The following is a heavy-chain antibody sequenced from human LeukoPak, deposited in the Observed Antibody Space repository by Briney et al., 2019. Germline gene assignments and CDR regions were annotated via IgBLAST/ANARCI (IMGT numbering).Heavy chain of an antibody. CDR1: GGSFSGYY. CDR2: INHSGNT. V-gene: IGHV4-34*01. J-gene: IGHJ5*02. D-gene: IGHD2-15*01. Sequence: SVTLSLTCAVYGGSFSGYYWSWIRQAPGKGLEWIGEINHSGNTNYNPSLKSRVTISVDTSKNQFSLKLSSVTAADTAVYYCVTEPGYCTGGRCYGGWFDPWGQGTLVTVSS. CDR3: VTEPGYCTGGRCYGGWFDP.